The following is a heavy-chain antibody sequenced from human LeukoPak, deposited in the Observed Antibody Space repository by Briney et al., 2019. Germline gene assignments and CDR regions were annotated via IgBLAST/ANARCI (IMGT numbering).Heavy chain of an antibody. J-gene: IGHJ4*02. CDR3: ARGPGDYVWGSYRRSLDY. D-gene: IGHD3-16*02. V-gene: IGHV4-34*01. Sequence: GSLRLSCAASGFTFSSYSMNWIRQPPGKGLEWIGEINHSGSTNYNPSLKSRVTISVDTSKNQFSLKLSSVTAADTAVYYCARGPGDYVWGSYRRSLDYWGQGTLVTVSS. CDR2: INHSGST. CDR1: GFTFSSYS.